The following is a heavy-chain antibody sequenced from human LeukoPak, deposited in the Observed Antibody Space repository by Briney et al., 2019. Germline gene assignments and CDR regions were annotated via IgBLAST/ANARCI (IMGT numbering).Heavy chain of an antibody. J-gene: IGHJ3*02. CDR3: ARVRYYDSSGYYYDRQDDAFDI. V-gene: IGHV1-46*01. Sequence: ASVKVSCKASGYTLTSYYMHWVRQAPGQGLEWMGIINPSGGSTSYAQKFQGRVTMTRDMSTSTVYMELSSLRSEDTAVYYCARVRYYDSSGYYYDRQDDAFDIWGQGTMVTVSS. CDR2: INPSGGST. D-gene: IGHD3-22*01. CDR1: GYTLTSYY.